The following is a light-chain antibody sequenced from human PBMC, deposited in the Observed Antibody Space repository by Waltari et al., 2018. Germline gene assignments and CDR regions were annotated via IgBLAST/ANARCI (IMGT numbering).Light chain of an antibody. V-gene: IGLV3-25*03. Sequence: SYELTQPPSVSVSPGQPAAITCSGDALPKQYAYWYQQKPGQAPVLLIYKDTDRPSGIPERFSGSTSGTTVTLTISGVQAEDEADYYCQSTDRSDRWVFGGGTKLTVL. CDR2: KDT. J-gene: IGLJ3*02. CDR3: QSTDRSDRWV. CDR1: ALPKQY.